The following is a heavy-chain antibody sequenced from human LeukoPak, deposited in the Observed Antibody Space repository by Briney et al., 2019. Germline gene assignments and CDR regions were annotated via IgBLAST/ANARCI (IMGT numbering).Heavy chain of an antibody. CDR2: TRGSGSTA. CDR3: ARKASGEEYIDD. J-gene: IGHJ4*02. V-gene: IGHV3-23*01. D-gene: IGHD1-1*01. Sequence: GGSLRLSCAGSGFTFSNYAINWVRQAPGKGLEWVSTTRGSGSTAYYADSVKGRFTISRDNSKNTLYLQMNSLRAEDTAVYYCARKASGEEYIDDWGQGSLVTVSS. CDR1: GFTFSNYA.